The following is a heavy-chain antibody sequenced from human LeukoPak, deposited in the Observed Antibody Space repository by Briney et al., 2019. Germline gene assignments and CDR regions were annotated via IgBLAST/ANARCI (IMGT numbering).Heavy chain of an antibody. D-gene: IGHD3-22*01. CDR2: TNSGGGT. CDR1: GFTFSTHG. CDR3: AKLTRNFDTSGLNDY. J-gene: IGHJ4*02. V-gene: IGHV3-23*01. Sequence: GGSLRLSCAASGFTFSTHGMNWVRLAPGKGLEWVSGTNSGGGTYYAEYVKGRFTISRDNSKNTLYLQMNSLRAEDTAVYYCAKLTRNFDTSGLNDYWGQGTLVTVSS.